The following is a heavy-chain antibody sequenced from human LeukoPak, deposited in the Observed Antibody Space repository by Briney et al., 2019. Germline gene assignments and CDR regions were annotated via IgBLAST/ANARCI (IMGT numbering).Heavy chain of an antibody. V-gene: IGHV5-51*01. CDR1: GYSFTSYW. J-gene: IGHJ6*02. Sequence: GESLKISCKGSGYSFTSYWIGWVRQMPGKGLEWMGIIYPGDSDTRYSPSFQGQVTISADKSISTAYLQWSSLKASDTAMYYCARTLRVVVDPYGMDVWGQGTTVTVSS. D-gene: IGHD2-15*01. CDR2: IYPGDSDT. CDR3: ARTLRVVVDPYGMDV.